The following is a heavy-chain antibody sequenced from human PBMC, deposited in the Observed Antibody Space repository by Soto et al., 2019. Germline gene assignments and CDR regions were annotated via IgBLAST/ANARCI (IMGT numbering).Heavy chain of an antibody. V-gene: IGHV1-69*02. CDR3: ARDCAVRGVGSGGWFDP. J-gene: IGHJ5*02. CDR2: IIPILGIA. D-gene: IGHD3-10*01. CDR1: GGTFSSYT. Sequence: QVQLVQSGAEVKKPGSSVKVSCKASGGTFSSYTISWVRQAPGQGLEWMGRIIPILGIANYAQKFQGRVTITADKSTSTAYMELSSLRSEDTAVYYCARDCAVRGVGSGGWFDPWGQGTLVTVSS.